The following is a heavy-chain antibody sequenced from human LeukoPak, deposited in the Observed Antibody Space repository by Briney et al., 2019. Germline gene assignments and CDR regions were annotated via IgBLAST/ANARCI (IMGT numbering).Heavy chain of an antibody. CDR1: GVSLNNYG. CDR2: ISSSGSTI. J-gene: IGHJ4*02. V-gene: IGHV3-48*01. CDR3: ARDTKYAFDN. D-gene: IGHD2-2*01. Sequence: PGGSLRLSCAVSGVSLNNYGMTWVRQAPGKGLEWVSYISSSGSTIYYADSVKGRFTISGDKAKNSVYLQMNSLRVEDTAVYYCARDTKYAFDNWGQGTLVTVSS.